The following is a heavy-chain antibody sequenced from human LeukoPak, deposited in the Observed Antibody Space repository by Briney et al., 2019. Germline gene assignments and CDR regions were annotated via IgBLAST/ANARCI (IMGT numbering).Heavy chain of an antibody. D-gene: IGHD6-19*01. V-gene: IGHV3-21*01. CDR3: ASSEYSSGWGPN. J-gene: IGHJ4*02. Sequence: GGSLRLSCAASGFTFSSYSMNWVRQAPGKGLEWVSSISSSSSYIYYADSVKGRFTISRDNAKNSLYLQMNSLRAEDTAVYYCASSEYSSGWGPNWGQGTLVTVSS. CDR2: ISSSSSYI. CDR1: GFTFSSYS.